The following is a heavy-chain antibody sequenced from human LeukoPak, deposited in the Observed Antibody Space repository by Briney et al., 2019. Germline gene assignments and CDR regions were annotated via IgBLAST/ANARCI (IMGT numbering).Heavy chain of an antibody. CDR1: GGSISSYY. V-gene: IGHV4-59*01. CDR2: IYYGGST. Sequence: PSETLSLTCTVSGGSISSYYWSWIRQPPGKGLEWIGYIYYGGSTNYNPSLKSRVTISVDTSKNQFSLKLSSVTAADTAVYYCAGAKYDFWSGFYYWFDPWGQGTLVTVSS. J-gene: IGHJ5*02. D-gene: IGHD3-3*01. CDR3: AGAKYDFWSGFYYWFDP.